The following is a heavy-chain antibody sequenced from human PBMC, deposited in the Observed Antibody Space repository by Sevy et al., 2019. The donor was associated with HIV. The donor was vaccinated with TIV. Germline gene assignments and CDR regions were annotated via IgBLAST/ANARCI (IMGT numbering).Heavy chain of an antibody. CDR1: GYTLTQLP. V-gene: IGHV1-24*01. D-gene: IGHD3-3*01. CDR3: ATLDFWSDHPFYGMDV. CDR2: FDPEDGET. Sequence: ASVKVSCKVSGYTLTQLPMHWVRQTPGKVFDWMGGFDPEDGETIYAQKFQARVTMTEDTSTDTAYMELSSLTSEDTAVYFCATLDFWSDHPFYGMDVWGQGTTVTVSS. J-gene: IGHJ6*02.